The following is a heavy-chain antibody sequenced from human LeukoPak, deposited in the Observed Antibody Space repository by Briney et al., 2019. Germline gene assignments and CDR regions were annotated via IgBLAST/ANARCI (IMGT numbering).Heavy chain of an antibody. CDR3: ALYGDYVDYYGMDV. CDR2: INAGNGNT. J-gene: IGHJ6*02. CDR1: GYTFTSYA. Sequence: GASVKVSCKASGYTFTSYAMHWVRQAPGQRLEWMGWINAGNGNTKYSQKFQGRVTITRDTSASTAYMELSSLRSEDTAVYYCALYGDYVDYYGMDVWGQGTTVTVSS. V-gene: IGHV1-3*01. D-gene: IGHD4-17*01.